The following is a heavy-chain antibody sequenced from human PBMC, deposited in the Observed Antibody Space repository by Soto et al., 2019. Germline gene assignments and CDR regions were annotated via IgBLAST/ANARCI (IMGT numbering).Heavy chain of an antibody. V-gene: IGHV4-59*11. CDR1: GDSLKNHY. J-gene: IGHJ4*02. Sequence: SETLSLTRSVSGDSLKNHYWAWIRHSPGKGLEWIGNIYDSGSTNYSPALKSRVSMSVDTSKSLFSLKMNSVTAADTAVYYCARSSMFPVDYLDFWGQGTVVTVSS. CDR2: IYDSGST. CDR3: ARSSMFPVDYLDF. D-gene: IGHD2-15*01.